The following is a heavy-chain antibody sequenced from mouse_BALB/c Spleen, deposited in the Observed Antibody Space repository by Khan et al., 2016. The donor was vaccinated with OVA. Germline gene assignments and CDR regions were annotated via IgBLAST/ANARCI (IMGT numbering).Heavy chain of an antibody. D-gene: IGHD4-1*01. J-gene: IGHJ3*01. CDR1: GYTFTSYW. V-gene: IGHV1-5*01. CDR2: IYPGNTDT. CDR3: TRRNWDVAWFAY. Sequence: VQLKQSGTVLARPGASVKMSCKASGYTFTSYWMHWVKQRPGQGLEWIGDIYPGNTDTNYNQKFKGKAKLTAVTSTSTAYMELNSLTNEDSAVYYCTRRNWDVAWFAYWGQGTLVTVSA.